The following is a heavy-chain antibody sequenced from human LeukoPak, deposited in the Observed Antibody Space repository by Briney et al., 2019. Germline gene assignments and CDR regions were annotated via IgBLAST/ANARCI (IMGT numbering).Heavy chain of an antibody. CDR1: GFTFSSYG. Sequence: GRSLRLSCAASGFTFSSYGMHWVRQAPGKGLEWVAVIWYDGSNKYYADSVKGRFTISRDNSKNTLYLQVNSLRAEDTAVYYCARQRYSSNYYYGMDVWGQGTTVTVSS. CDR3: ARQRYSSNYYYGMDV. J-gene: IGHJ6*02. CDR2: IWYDGSNK. D-gene: IGHD6-13*01. V-gene: IGHV3-33*01.